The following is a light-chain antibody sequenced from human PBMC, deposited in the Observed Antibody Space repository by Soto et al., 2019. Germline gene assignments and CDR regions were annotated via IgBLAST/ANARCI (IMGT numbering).Light chain of an antibody. CDR2: DVT. V-gene: IGLV2-14*01. J-gene: IGLJ3*02. CDR3: SSYTRSSTPLV. Sequence: QSVLTQPASVSGSPGQSITISCTGTSSDVGGYNYVSWYQQHPGKAPKLMIYDVTNRPSGVSNRFSGSKSGNTASLTISGFQAEDEADYYCSSYTRSSTPLVFGGGTKLTVL. CDR1: SSDVGGYNY.